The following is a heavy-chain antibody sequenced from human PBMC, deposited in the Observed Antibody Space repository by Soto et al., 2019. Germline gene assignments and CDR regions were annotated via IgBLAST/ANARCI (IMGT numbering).Heavy chain of an antibody. CDR2: INHSGST. J-gene: IGHJ6*03. D-gene: IGHD2-15*01. CDR1: GGSFSGYY. V-gene: IGHV4-34*01. CDR3: ARGVRGVVVAATQTYYYYYYMDV. Sequence: SETLSLTCAVYGGSFSGYYWSWIRQPPGKGLEWIGEINHSGSTNYNPSLKSRVTISVDTSKNQFSLKLSSVTAADTAVYYCARGVRGVVVAATQTYYYYYYMDVGGKGTTVTVSS.